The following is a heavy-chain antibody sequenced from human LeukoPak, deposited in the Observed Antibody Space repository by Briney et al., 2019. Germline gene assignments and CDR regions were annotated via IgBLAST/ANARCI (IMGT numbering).Heavy chain of an antibody. V-gene: IGHV3-21*01. CDR3: ARDRSVRYQLLSQFDY. CDR1: GFTFSSYS. CDR2: ISSSSSYI. D-gene: IGHD2-2*01. J-gene: IGHJ4*02. Sequence: GRSLRLSCAASGFTFSSYSMNWVRQAPGKGLEWVSSISSSSSYIYYADSVKGRFTISRDNAKNSLYLQMNSLRAEDTAVYYCARDRSVRYQLLSQFDYWGQGTLVTVSS.